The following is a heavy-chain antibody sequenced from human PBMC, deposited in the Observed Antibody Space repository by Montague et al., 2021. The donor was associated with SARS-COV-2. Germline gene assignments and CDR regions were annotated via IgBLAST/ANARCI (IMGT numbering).Heavy chain of an antibody. D-gene: IGHD3-22*01. Sequence: SLRLSCAASGFTFSRYEMNLFRQAPVKGLEWVSYISSSGSSIYYSDSVKGRFTISRDNAKNSLYLQMNSLRAEDTAVYYCAREGYYDSSGYPLSYWGQGTLVTVSS. CDR1: GFTFSRYE. J-gene: IGHJ4*02. CDR3: AREGYYDSSGYPLSY. CDR2: ISSSGSSI. V-gene: IGHV3-48*03.